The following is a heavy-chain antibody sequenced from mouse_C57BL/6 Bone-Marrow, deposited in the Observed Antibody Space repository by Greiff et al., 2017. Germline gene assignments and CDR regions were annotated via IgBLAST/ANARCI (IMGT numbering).Heavy chain of an antibody. CDR3: ARGLPYYFDY. D-gene: IGHD2-2*01. V-gene: IGHV1-9*01. CDR1: GYTFTGYW. Sequence: QVQLQQSGAELMKPGASVKLSCKATGYTFTGYWIEWVKQRPGHGLEWIGEILPGSGSTNYNEKFKGKATLTADTSSNTAYMQLRSLTSEDSAIYYCARGLPYYFDYGGQGTTLTVSS. CDR2: ILPGSGST. J-gene: IGHJ2*01.